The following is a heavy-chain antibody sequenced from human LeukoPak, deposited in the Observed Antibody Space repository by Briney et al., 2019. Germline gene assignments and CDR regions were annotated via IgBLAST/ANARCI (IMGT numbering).Heavy chain of an antibody. D-gene: IGHD6-19*01. CDR2: IYSGGST. CDR1: GFTFSIYS. Sequence: GGSLRLSCAASGFTFSIYSMNWVRQAPGKGLEWVSVIYSGGSTYYADSVKGRFTISRDNSKNTLYLQMNSLRAEDTAVYYCASARYSSGWHYYYYYYMDVWGKGTTVTVSS. J-gene: IGHJ6*03. V-gene: IGHV3-53*01. CDR3: ASARYSSGWHYYYYYYMDV.